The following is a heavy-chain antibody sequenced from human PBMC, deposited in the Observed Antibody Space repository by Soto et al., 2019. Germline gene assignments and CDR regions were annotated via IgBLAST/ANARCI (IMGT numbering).Heavy chain of an antibody. CDR2: IKSKTDGGTT. V-gene: IGHV3-15*07. Sequence: PGGSLRLSCAASGFTFSNAWMNWVRQAPGKGLEWVGRIKSKTDGGTTDYAAPVKGRFTISRDDSKNTLYLQMNSLKTEDTAVYYCTTDISRFLGELFYIPPGYWGQGTLVTVSS. D-gene: IGHD3-10*01. J-gene: IGHJ4*02. CDR1: GFTFSNAW. CDR3: TTDISRFLGELFYIPPGY.